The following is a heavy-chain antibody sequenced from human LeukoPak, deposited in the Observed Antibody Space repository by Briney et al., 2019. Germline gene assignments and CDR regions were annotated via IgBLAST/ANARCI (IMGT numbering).Heavy chain of an antibody. D-gene: IGHD4-17*01. J-gene: IGHJ4*02. CDR1: GFTFSAYG. V-gene: IGHV3-23*01. Sequence: GGSLRLSFPAAGFTFSAYGIGWVRQAPGKGLEWVSHISDTVRDTWYANSVKGRFIISIDNSRDSVYLQMSSLRPDAIALYFCAKDNYGGIFASWGQGTLVTVSS. CDR2: ISDTVRDT. CDR3: AKDNYGGIFAS.